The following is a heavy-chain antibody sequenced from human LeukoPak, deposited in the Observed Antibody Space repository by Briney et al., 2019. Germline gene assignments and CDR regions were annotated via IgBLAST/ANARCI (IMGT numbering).Heavy chain of an antibody. D-gene: IGHD2-2*01. CDR3: ARRLWGYCSSTSCFEDDY. CDR2: IYYSGST. Sequence: SETLSLTCTVSGGSISSSSYYWGWIRQPPGKGLEWIGSIYYSGSTYYNPSLKSRVAISVDTSKNQFSLNLSSVTAADTAVYYCARRLWGYCSSTSCFEDDYWGQGTLVTVSS. CDR1: GGSISSSSYY. V-gene: IGHV4-39*01. J-gene: IGHJ4*02.